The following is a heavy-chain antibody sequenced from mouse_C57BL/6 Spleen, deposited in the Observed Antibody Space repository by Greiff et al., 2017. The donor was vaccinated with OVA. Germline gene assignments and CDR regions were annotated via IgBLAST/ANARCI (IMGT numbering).Heavy chain of an antibody. CDR3: ARYYGSSYDYFDY. Sequence: VQLQQSGAELARPGASVKLSCKASGYTFTSYGISWVKQRTGQGLEWIGEIYPRSGNTYYNEKFKGKATLTADKSSSTAYMELRTLTAEDSAVYSCARYYGSSYDYFDYWGQGTTLTVSS. CDR2: IYPRSGNT. D-gene: IGHD1-1*01. CDR1: GYTFTSYG. V-gene: IGHV1-81*01. J-gene: IGHJ2*01.